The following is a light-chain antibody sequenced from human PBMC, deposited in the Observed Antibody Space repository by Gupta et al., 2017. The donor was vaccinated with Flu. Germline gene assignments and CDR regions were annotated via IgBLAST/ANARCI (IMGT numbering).Light chain of an antibody. J-gene: IGKJ4*01. CDR1: QDIRNY. Sequence: IQMTQSPSSLSASVGDRVTITCQASQDIRNYLSWYQQKPGIAPKLLIYDASNLETGVPSRFSGSGSGTGFSFTITSLQPDDFATYFCQQYDVLPLTFGGGTRVEIK. V-gene: IGKV1-33*01. CDR3: QQYDVLPLT. CDR2: DAS.